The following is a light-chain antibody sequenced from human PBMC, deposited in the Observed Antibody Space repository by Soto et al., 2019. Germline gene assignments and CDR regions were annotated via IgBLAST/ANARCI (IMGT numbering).Light chain of an antibody. Sequence: QSALTQPRSVSGSPGQSVTISCTGTGNDVGAYNYVSWYQQHPGRHPKLLIYGVVRWPSGVPDRFSGSKSGNTASLTISGLQAEDEADYFCCSYAGGSTYLFGTGTKLTVL. V-gene: IGLV2-11*01. CDR2: GVV. J-gene: IGLJ1*01. CDR3: CSYAGGSTYL. CDR1: GNDVGAYNY.